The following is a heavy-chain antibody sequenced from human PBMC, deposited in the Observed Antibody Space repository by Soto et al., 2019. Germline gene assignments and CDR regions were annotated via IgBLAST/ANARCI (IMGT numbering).Heavy chain of an antibody. J-gene: IGHJ3*02. CDR1: GYTFTGYY. V-gene: IGHV1-2*04. D-gene: IGHD4-17*01. CDR3: AKGTTVTDDAFDI. CDR2: INPNSGGT. Sequence: ASVKVSCKASGYTFTGYYMHWVRQAPGQGLEWMGWINPNSGGTNYAQKFQGWVTMTRDTSISTAYMELSRLRSEDTAVYYCAKGTTVTDDAFDIWGQGTMVTVSS.